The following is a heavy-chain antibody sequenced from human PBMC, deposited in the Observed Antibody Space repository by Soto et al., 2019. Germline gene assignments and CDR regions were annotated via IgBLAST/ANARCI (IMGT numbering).Heavy chain of an antibody. D-gene: IGHD2-15*01. CDR2: IYKSTTT. CDR3: ARGRYCLTGRCFPNWFDS. CDR1: GDSISTVDYF. V-gene: IGHV4-30-4*01. J-gene: IGHJ5*01. Sequence: SETLSLTCSVSGDSISTVDYFWAWIRQPPGQALEYIGYIYKSTTTYYNPSFESRVAISLDTSKSQFSLNVTSVTAPDTAVYFCARGRYCLTGRCFPNWFDSWGQGTLVTVPS.